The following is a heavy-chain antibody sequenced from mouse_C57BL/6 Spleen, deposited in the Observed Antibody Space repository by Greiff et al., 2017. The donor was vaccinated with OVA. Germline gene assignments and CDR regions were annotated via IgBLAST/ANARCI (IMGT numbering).Heavy chain of an antibody. D-gene: IGHD2-4*01. CDR3: ARSWYDYGDYYAMDY. CDR2: INPSSGYT. CDR1: GYTFTSYT. J-gene: IGHJ4*01. V-gene: IGHV1-4*01. Sequence: VQLQQSGAELARPGASVKMSCKASGYTFTSYTMHWVKQRPGQGLEWIGYINPSSGYTKYNQKFKDKATLTADKSSSTSYMQLSSLASEDSADYYCARSWYDYGDYYAMDYWGQGTSVTVSS.